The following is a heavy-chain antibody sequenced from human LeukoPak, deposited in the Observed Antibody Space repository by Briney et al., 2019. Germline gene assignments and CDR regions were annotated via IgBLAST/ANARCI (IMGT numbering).Heavy chain of an antibody. CDR2: VSAYNGNT. Sequence: ASVKVSCKVSGYTLTELSMHWVRQAPGKGLEWMGWVSAYNGNTNYAQKLQGRVTMTTDTSTSTAYMELRSLRSDDTAVYYCARGRYCSSTSCYRPFDYWAREPWSPSPQ. CDR3: ARGRYCSSTSCYRPFDY. CDR1: GYTLTELS. D-gene: IGHD2-2*01. V-gene: IGHV1-18*01. J-gene: IGHJ4*02.